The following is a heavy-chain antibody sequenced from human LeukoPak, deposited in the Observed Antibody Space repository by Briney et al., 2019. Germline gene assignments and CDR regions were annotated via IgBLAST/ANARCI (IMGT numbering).Heavy chain of an antibody. J-gene: IGHJ4*02. V-gene: IGHV3-11*01. CDR3: ARGYRGYSGYDPKILYYFDY. CDR1: GFTFSDYY. CDR2: ISSSGSTI. Sequence: GGSLRLSCAASGFTFSDYYMSWIRQAPGKGLEWVSYISSSGSTIYYADSVKGRFTISRDNAKNSLYLQMNSLRAEDTAVYYCARGYRGYSGYDPKILYYFDYWGQGTLVTVSS. D-gene: IGHD5-12*01.